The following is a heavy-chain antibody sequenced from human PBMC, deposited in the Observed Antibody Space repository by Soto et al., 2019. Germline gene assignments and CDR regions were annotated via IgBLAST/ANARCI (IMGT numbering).Heavy chain of an antibody. Sequence: GGSLRLSCAASGFTFSSYGMHWVRQAPGKGLEWVAVIWYDGSNKYYADSVKGRFTISRDNSKNTLYLQMNSLRAEDTAVYYCARDDSSGYYDAFDIWGQGTMVTVSS. CDR1: GFTFSSYG. J-gene: IGHJ3*02. V-gene: IGHV3-33*01. CDR2: IWYDGSNK. D-gene: IGHD3-22*01. CDR3: ARDDSSGYYDAFDI.